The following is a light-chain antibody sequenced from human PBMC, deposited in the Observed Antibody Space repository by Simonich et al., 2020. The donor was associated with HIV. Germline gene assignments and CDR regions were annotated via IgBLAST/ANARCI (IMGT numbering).Light chain of an antibody. J-gene: IGKJ1*01. V-gene: IGKV3-15*01. CDR2: GAS. CDR1: QSVSSN. Sequence: EILMTQSPATLSVSPGDRATPSCRAVQSVSSNLAWYQQKPGQAPRPLLYGASTRAPGITARFSGSGSGTEFTLTISSLQSEDLAVYYCQQYNNWPPERTFGQGTKVEIK. CDR3: QQYNNWPPERT.